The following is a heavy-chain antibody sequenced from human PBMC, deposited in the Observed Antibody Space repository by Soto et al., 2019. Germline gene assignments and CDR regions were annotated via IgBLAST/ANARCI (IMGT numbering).Heavy chain of an antibody. CDR2: IHHSGST. CDR3: ARDEYYDSNNWFDT. J-gene: IGHJ5*02. D-gene: IGHD3-22*01. V-gene: IGHV4-38-2*02. CDR1: GYSISSGYY. Sequence: SETLSLTCAVSGYSISSGYYWDWIRQPPGKGLEWIGSIHHSGSTYYNPSLKSRVTISVDTSNNQFSLRLRSVTAADTAVYYCARDEYYDSNNWFDTWGQGTLVTVSS.